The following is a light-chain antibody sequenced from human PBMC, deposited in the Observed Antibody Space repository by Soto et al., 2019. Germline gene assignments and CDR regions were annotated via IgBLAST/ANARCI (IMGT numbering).Light chain of an antibody. CDR1: SSNIGAGYG. CDR3: QSYDSRLSGVI. V-gene: IGLV1-40*01. J-gene: IGLJ2*01. CDR2: GDS. Sequence: QSVLTQPPSVSGAPGQSVTISCTGSSSNIGAGYGVHWYIQLPGTAPKLLVYGDSNRPSGVPDRFSGSKSDTSASLAITGLQAEDEADYYCQSYDSRLSGVIFGGGTKLTV.